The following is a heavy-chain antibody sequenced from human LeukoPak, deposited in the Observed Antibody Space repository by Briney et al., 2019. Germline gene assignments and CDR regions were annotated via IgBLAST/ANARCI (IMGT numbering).Heavy chain of an antibody. J-gene: IGHJ4*02. CDR2: LIPIFGSA. CDR1: GGXFSSYV. V-gene: IGHV1-69*06. D-gene: IGHD3-22*01. CDR3: ARGTYYYDSSADY. Sequence: SVKDSCKASGGXFSSYVISWVRQAPGQGLEWMGALIPIFGSASYAQKLQGRVTITADKSTNIAYMEMSSLRSEDTAVYYGARGTYYYDSSADYWGQGTLVTVSS.